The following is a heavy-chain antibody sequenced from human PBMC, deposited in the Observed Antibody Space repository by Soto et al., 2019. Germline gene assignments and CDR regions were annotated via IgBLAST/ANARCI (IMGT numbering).Heavy chain of an antibody. V-gene: IGHV1-58*02. CDR3: AAYSPGYDYIWGSYRSPYAFDI. CDR2: IVVGCGNT. J-gene: IGHJ3*02. D-gene: IGHD3-16*02. Sequence: SVKVSCKASGFTFTSSAMQWVRQARGQRLEWIGWIVVGCGNTNSAQKFQERVTITRDMSTSTAYMELSSLRSEDTAVYYCAAYSPGYDYIWGSYRSPYAFDIWGQGTMVTVSS. CDR1: GFTFTSSA.